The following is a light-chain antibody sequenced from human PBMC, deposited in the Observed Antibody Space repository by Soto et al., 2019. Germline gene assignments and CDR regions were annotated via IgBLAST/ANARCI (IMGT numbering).Light chain of an antibody. Sequence: DIQMTQSPSTLSASVGDRVTITCRASQSISSWLDWYQQKPGKAPKILIYKASSLESGVPSRFSGSGSGTEFTLTISSLQPDDFATYHCQQYNSYPSFGGGTKVEIK. CDR1: QSISSW. CDR3: QQYNSYPS. J-gene: IGKJ4*01. CDR2: KAS. V-gene: IGKV1-5*03.